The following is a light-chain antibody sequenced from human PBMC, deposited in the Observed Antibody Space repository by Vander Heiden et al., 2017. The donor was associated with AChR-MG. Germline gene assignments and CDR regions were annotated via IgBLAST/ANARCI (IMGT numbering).Light chain of an antibody. J-gene: IGKJ3*01. CDR3: QQSYSTLIFT. V-gene: IGKV1-39*01. CDR2: AAS. CDR1: QSISSY. Sequence: DIQMTQSPSSLSASVGDGVTITCRASQSISSYLNWYQQKPGKAPKLLIYAASSLQSGVPSRFSGSGSGTDFTLTISSLQPEDFATYYCQQSYSTLIFTFGPGTKVDIK.